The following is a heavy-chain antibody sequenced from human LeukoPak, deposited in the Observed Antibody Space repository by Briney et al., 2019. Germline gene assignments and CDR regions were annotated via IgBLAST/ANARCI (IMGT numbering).Heavy chain of an antibody. CDR2: IYYSKNT. Sequence: SGTLSLTCTVSGGSISSSSAYWGWIRQPPGKGLEWIGSIYYSKNTYYNPSLKSRVTISADTSKNQFSLTLGSVSATDTAVYYCVSPRGFSYGYFDYWGQGTLVTGSS. D-gene: IGHD5-18*01. V-gene: IGHV4-39*01. CDR3: VSPRGFSYGYFDY. CDR1: GGSISSSSAY. J-gene: IGHJ4*02.